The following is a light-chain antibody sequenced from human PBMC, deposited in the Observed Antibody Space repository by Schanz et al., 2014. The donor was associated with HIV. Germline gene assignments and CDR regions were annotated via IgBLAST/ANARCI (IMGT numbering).Light chain of an antibody. CDR1: SSDVGAYNY. Sequence: QSALTQPASVSGSPGQSITVSCTGTSSDVGAYNYVSWYRQHPGKAPKLMIYDVSNRPSGVSNRFSGSKSGNTASLTVSGLQAEDEADYYCTSYAGSNNLVFGGGTKLTVL. J-gene: IGLJ2*01. V-gene: IGLV2-14*01. CDR2: DVS. CDR3: TSYAGSNNLV.